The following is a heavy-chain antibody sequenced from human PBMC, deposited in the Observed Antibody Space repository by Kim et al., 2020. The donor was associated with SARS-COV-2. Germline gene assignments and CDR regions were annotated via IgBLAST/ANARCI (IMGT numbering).Heavy chain of an antibody. J-gene: IGHJ4*02. V-gene: IGHV3-21*01. CDR2: ISSSSSYI. CDR3: ARDPRAVITKEFDY. CDR1: GFTFSSYS. D-gene: IGHD2-21*01. Sequence: GGSLRLSCAASGFTFSSYSMNWVRQAPGKGLEWVSSISSSSSYIYYADSVKGRFTISRDNAKNSLYLQMNSLRAEDTAVYYCARDPRAVITKEFDYWGQGTLVTVSS.